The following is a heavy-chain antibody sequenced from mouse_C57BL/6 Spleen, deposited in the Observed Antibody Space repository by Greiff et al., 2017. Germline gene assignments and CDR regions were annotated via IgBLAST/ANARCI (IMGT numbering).Heavy chain of an antibody. Sequence: EVKLVASGGGLVKPGGSLKLSCAASGFTFSDYGMHWVRQAPEKGLEWVAYMSSGSSTIYYADTVKGRFTISRDNAKNTLFLQMTSLRSEDTAMYYCARPGRGYFDVWGTGTTVTVSS. CDR2: MSSGSSTI. D-gene: IGHD3-3*01. CDR1: GFTFSDYG. CDR3: ARPGRGYFDV. J-gene: IGHJ1*03. V-gene: IGHV5-17*01.